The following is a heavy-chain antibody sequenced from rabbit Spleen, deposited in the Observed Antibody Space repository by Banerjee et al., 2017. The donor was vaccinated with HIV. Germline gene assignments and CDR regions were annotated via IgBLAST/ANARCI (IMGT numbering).Heavy chain of an antibody. CDR1: GFDFSGNA. V-gene: IGHV1S40*01. D-gene: IGHD8-1*01. Sequence: QSLEESGGGLVQPEGSLTLTCTASGFDFSGNAMCWVRQAPGKGLEWIACIEAGSSGTIYYATWAKGRFTISKTSSTTVILQMASLTVADTATYFCATHSGGSYYFTRLDLWGPGTLVTVS. CDR2: IEAGSSGTI. J-gene: IGHJ3*01. CDR3: ATHSGGSYYFTRLDL.